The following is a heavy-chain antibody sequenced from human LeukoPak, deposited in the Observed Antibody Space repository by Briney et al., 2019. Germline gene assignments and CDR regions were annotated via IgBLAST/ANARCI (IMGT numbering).Heavy chain of an antibody. Sequence: PSETLSLTCTVSGGSISSYYWSWIRQPAGKGLEWIGRIYTSGSTNYNPSLKSRVTMSVDTSKNQFSLKLSSVTAADTAVYYCARDADYYGSGGNAFDIWGQGTMVTVSS. J-gene: IGHJ3*02. CDR1: GGSISSYY. CDR2: IYTSGST. D-gene: IGHD3-10*01. CDR3: ARDADYYGSGGNAFDI. V-gene: IGHV4-4*07.